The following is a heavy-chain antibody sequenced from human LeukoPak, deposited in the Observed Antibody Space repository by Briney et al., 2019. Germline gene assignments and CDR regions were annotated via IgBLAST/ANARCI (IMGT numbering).Heavy chain of an antibody. J-gene: IGHJ6*03. D-gene: IGHD4-17*01. Sequence: GGSLRLSCAASGFTVSSNYMSWVRQAPGKGLEWVSVIYSGGSTYYADSVKGRFTISRDNSKNTLYLQMNSLRAEDTAVYYCARASSVTTPYYYYYMDVWGKGTTVTISS. V-gene: IGHV3-66*01. CDR1: GFTVSSNY. CDR2: IYSGGST. CDR3: ARASSVTTPYYYYYMDV.